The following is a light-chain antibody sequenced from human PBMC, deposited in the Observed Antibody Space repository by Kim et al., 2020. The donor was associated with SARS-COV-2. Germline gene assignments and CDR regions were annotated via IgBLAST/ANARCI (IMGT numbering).Light chain of an antibody. CDR1: SSNIGAGYN. Sequence: GQRVTLPCTVSSSNIGAGYNVPWYQQWPGTAPRLLIYANNNRPSGVPDRFSGSKSGTSASLAITGLQAEDEAVYYCQSSDSSLSGVFGGGTQLTVL. J-gene: IGLJ3*02. V-gene: IGLV1-40*01. CDR2: ANN. CDR3: QSSDSSLSGV.